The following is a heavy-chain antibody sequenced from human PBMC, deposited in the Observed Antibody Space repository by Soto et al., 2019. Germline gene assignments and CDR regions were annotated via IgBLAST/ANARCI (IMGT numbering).Heavy chain of an antibody. D-gene: IGHD2-15*01. CDR2: ITSDGSTT. Sequence: EVQLVESGGGLVQPGGSLRLSCAASGFTFSSYWMHWVRQDPGKGLVLVSLITSDGSTTGYAVSVKGRFIISRDNAKKKLYPKMSSLRAEDTAVYYWARGGSSARYLLDYWGQGTLVTVSS. CDR3: ARGGSSARYLLDY. CDR1: GFTFSSYW. J-gene: IGHJ4*02. V-gene: IGHV3-74*01.